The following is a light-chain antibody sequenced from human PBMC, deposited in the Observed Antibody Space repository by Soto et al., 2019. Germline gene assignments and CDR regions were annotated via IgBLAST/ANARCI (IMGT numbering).Light chain of an antibody. CDR1: SSDVGGYNY. V-gene: IGLV2-14*01. Sequence: QSVLTQPASVSGSPGQSITISCTGTSSDVGGYNYVSWYQQHPGKAPKLMIYDVSNRPSGVSNRFSGSKSGNTASVTISGLQAEDEADYYCSSYTSSSPLVLGTGTKVTVL. CDR2: DVS. J-gene: IGLJ1*01. CDR3: SSYTSSSPLV.